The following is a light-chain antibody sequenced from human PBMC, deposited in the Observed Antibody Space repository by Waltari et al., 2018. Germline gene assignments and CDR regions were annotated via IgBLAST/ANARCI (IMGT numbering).Light chain of an antibody. V-gene: IGKV2-30*02. J-gene: IGKJ2*01. Sequence: DVVMTQSPLSLPVTLGQPASISCRSSQSLAHSDGNTYLSWFQQRPGQSPRRLIYQVSNRDSGVPDRFSGSGSGTDFTLRISRVEAEDVGVYYCMQGADWPYTFGQGTKLEIK. CDR1: QSLAHSDGNTY. CDR3: MQGADWPYT. CDR2: QVS.